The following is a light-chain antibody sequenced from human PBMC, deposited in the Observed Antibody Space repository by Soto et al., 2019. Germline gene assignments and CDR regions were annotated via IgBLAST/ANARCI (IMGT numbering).Light chain of an antibody. CDR3: LQDYDYPWT. CDR2: AAS. J-gene: IGKJ1*01. CDR1: QGVGND. Sequence: AIQMTQSPSSLSASVGDRVTVTCRASQGVGNDLGWYQHKPGKAPKLLIFAASTLQTGVPSRFSGSGSGTDFTLTISCLQAEDSATYYCLQDYDYPWTFGQGTKVEVK. V-gene: IGKV1-6*01.